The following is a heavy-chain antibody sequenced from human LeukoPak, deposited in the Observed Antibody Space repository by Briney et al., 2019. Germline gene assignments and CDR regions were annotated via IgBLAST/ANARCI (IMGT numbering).Heavy chain of an antibody. CDR2: LYSGGNT. CDR3: ARDRSDGFDY. Sequence: GGSLRLSCAASGFTVSSNSMSWVRQAPGKGLEWVSVLYSGGNTYYADSVKGRFTISRDNSKNTLYLQMNSLRTEDTAVYYCARDRSDGFDYWGQGTLVTVS. V-gene: IGHV3-53*01. CDR1: GFTVSSNS. J-gene: IGHJ4*02.